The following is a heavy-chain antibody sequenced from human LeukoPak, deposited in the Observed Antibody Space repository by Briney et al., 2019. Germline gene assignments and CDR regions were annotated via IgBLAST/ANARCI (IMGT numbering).Heavy chain of an antibody. J-gene: IGHJ4*02. CDR3: AKDHAVVPAAIFDY. V-gene: IGHV1-69*04. CDR1: GGTFSSYA. D-gene: IGHD2-2*01. CDR2: IIPILGIA. Sequence: SVKVSCKASGGTFSSYAISWVRQAPGQGLEWMGRIIPILGIANYAQKFQGRVTITADKSTSTAYMELSSLRSEDTAVYYCAKDHAVVPAAIFDYWGQGTLVTVSS.